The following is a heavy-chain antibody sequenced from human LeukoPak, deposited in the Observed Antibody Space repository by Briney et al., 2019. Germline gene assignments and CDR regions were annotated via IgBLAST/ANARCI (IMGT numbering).Heavy chain of an antibody. CDR2: IYTSGST. V-gene: IGHV4-4*07. D-gene: IGHD2-2*01. CDR1: GGSISSYY. Sequence: SETLSLTCTVSGGSISSYYWSWIRQPAGKGLEWIGRIYTSGSTNYNPSLKSRVTMSVDTSKNQFSLKLSSVTAADTAVYYCARGHIKSAARTRHYYYYYYMDVWGKGTTVTVSS. CDR3: ARGHIKSAARTRHYYYYYYMDV. J-gene: IGHJ6*03.